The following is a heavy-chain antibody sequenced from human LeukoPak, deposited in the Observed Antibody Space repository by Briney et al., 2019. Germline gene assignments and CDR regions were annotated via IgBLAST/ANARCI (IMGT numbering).Heavy chain of an antibody. J-gene: IGHJ4*02. D-gene: IGHD2-2*01. CDR3: ARVSVDCSSSSCLSDY. V-gene: IGHV3-74*01. CDR2: IRSDGSGT. CDR1: GFTFSNYW. Sequence: GGSLRLSCAASGFTFSNYWMYWVRQPPGEGLVWVSHIRSDGSGTTYADSVKGRFTISRDNAKNTLYLQMNSLRVEDTAVYYCARVSVDCSSSSCLSDYWGQGTLVTVSS.